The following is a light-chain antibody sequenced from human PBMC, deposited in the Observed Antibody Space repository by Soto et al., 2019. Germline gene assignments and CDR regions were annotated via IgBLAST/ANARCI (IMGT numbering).Light chain of an antibody. Sequence: QSVLTQPASVSGSPGQSITISCTGTSSDVGGYNYVSWYQHHPGKAPKLMMYEVSNRPSGLSNRFSGSKSGNTASLTISGLQAEDEADYYCSSFTSSSTYVFGTGTKVTVL. CDR1: SSDVGGYNY. V-gene: IGLV2-14*01. CDR3: SSFTSSSTYV. CDR2: EVS. J-gene: IGLJ1*01.